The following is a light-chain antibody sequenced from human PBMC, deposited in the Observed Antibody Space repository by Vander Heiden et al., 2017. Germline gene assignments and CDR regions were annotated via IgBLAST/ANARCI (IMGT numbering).Light chain of an antibody. V-gene: IGLV2-11*01. J-gene: IGLJ3*02. CDR3: CSYAGSYNWV. CDR2: DVS. Sequence: QSALTQPRSVSGSPGQSVTISCTGTSSDVGGYNYVSWYQQHPGKAPKLMSYDVSKRPSGVPDRFSGSKSGNTASLTISGLQAEDEADYYCCSYAGSYNWVFGGGTKLTVL. CDR1: SSDVGGYNY.